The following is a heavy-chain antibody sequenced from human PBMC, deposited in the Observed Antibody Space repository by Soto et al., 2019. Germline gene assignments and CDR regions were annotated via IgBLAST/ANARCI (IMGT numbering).Heavy chain of an antibody. CDR1: GYIFTNYN. CDR3: ARGWGYDSNDYYYAY. V-gene: IGHV1-46*01. CDR2: INPSGGST. J-gene: IGHJ4*02. D-gene: IGHD3-22*01. Sequence: QVQLVQSGAEVRKPGASVKVSCKASGYIFTNYNMHWVRQAPGQGLEWMGIINPSGGSTTHLQKFQGRVTMTRDTSTSTVYMELSSLRSEDTAMYYCARGWGYDSNDYYYAYWGQGTLVIVSS.